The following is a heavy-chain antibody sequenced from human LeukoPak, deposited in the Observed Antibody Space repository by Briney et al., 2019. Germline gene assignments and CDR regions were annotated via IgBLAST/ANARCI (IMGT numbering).Heavy chain of an antibody. J-gene: IGHJ4*02. Sequence: ASVKVSCKASGYTFTSYGISWVRQAPGQGLEWMGWISAYNGNTNYAQKLQGRVTMTTDTSTSTAYMELRSLRSDDTAVYCCARDLGLELLGLDGYCDYWGQGTLVTVSS. CDR1: GYTFTSYG. D-gene: IGHD1-7*01. CDR3: ARDLGLELLGLDGYCDY. CDR2: ISAYNGNT. V-gene: IGHV1-18*01.